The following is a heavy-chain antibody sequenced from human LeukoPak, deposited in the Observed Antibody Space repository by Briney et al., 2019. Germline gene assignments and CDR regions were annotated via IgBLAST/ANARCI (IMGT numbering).Heavy chain of an antibody. D-gene: IGHD6-6*01. Sequence: SETLSLTCTVSGASIASSSFYWGWVRQPPGKGLEYIGAIYYTGSTYYNPSLKSRVTISVDTSKHQFSLKLSSVTAADTADYYCTRHQYSTSPLHWGQGTLVTVSS. CDR1: GASIASSSFY. V-gene: IGHV4-39*01. J-gene: IGHJ4*02. CDR2: IYYTGST. CDR3: TRHQYSTSPLH.